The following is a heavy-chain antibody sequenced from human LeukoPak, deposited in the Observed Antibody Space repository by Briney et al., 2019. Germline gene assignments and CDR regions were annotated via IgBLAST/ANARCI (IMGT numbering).Heavy chain of an antibody. V-gene: IGHV1-8*01. D-gene: IGHD1-1*01. Sequence: ASVKVSCKASGYTFTIYDINWVRPAPGQGLEWMGWLNPNSGNTGYAQKFQGRVTMTRNTSISTAYMELSSLRAEDTAVYYCARGANWNDLPPRYWFDPWGQGTLVTVSS. CDR3: ARGANWNDLPPRYWFDP. J-gene: IGHJ5*02. CDR2: LNPNSGNT. CDR1: GYTFTIYD.